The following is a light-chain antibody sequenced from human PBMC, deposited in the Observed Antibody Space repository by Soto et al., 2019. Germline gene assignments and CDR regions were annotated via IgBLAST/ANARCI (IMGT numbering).Light chain of an antibody. CDR3: SSYTSSSTYV. Sequence: QSVLTQPPSASGSPGQSLIVSCTGTSSDVGGYNYVSWYQQHPGKAPKLMIYEVSNRPSGVSNRFSGSKSGNTASLTISGLQAEDEADYYCSSYTSSSTYVFGTGTKVTVL. V-gene: IGLV2-14*01. CDR1: SSDVGGYNY. J-gene: IGLJ1*01. CDR2: EVS.